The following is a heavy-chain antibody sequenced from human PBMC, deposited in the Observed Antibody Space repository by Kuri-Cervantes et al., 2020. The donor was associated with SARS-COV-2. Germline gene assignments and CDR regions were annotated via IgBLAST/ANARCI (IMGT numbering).Heavy chain of an antibody. CDR3: ARDKDWGYGFDI. CDR2: ISTYNGNT. CDR1: GYTLTSYG. Sequence: ASVKVSCKASGYTLTSYGISWVRQAPGQGLEWMGRISTYNGNTNYAQKLQGRVTMTTDTSTSTAYMEMRSLRLDDTAVYYCARDKDWGYGFDIWGQGTKVTVSS. J-gene: IGHJ3*02. D-gene: IGHD7-27*01. V-gene: IGHV1-18*01.